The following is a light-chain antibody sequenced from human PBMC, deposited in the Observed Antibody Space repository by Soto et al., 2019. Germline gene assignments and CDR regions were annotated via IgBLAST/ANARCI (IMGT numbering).Light chain of an antibody. CDR3: QQSYSAPLT. Sequence: DIQITQSPSSLSASVGDRVTITCRASHNIVNYLNWYQQKPGKAPKLLIYAASSLPSGVPSRFNGSGSGTDFTLTISTLQPEDFATFYCQQSYSAPLTFGGGTKVDIK. CDR2: AAS. J-gene: IGKJ4*01. V-gene: IGKV1-39*01. CDR1: HNIVNY.